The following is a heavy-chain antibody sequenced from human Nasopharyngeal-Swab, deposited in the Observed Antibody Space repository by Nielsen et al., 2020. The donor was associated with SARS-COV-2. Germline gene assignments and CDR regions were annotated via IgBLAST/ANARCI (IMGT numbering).Heavy chain of an antibody. Sequence: SETLSLTCTVSGGSISSSSYYWGWLRQPPGKGLEWIGSIYYSGSTYYNPSLKSRVTISVDTSKNQFSLKLSSVTAADTAVYYCASAVWYFDLWGRGTLVTVSS. CDR3: ASAVWYFDL. CDR1: GGSISSSSYY. V-gene: IGHV4-39*01. CDR2: IYYSGST. J-gene: IGHJ2*01.